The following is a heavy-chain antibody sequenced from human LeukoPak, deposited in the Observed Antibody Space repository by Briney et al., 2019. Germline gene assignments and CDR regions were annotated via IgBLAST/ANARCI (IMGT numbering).Heavy chain of an antibody. CDR2: INHSGST. Sequence: SETLSLTCAVYGGSFSGYYWSWIRQPPGKGLEWIGEINHSGSTNYNPSLKSRVTISVGTSKNQFSLKLSSVTAADTAVYYCARSFVVVVPAAPYYFDYWGQGTLVTVSS. D-gene: IGHD2-2*01. CDR3: ARSFVVVVPAAPYYFDY. V-gene: IGHV4-34*01. CDR1: GGSFSGYY. J-gene: IGHJ4*02.